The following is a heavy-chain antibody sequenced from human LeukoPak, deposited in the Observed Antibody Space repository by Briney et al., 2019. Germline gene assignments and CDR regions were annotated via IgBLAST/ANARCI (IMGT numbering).Heavy chain of an antibody. CDR1: GYTFTSYA. Sequence: ASVKVSCKASGYTFTSYAMNWVRQAPGQGLEWMGWINTNTGNPTYAQGFTGRFVFSLDTSVSTAYLQISSLKAEDTAVYYCARGVPITIFGVVMAMDVWGKGTTVTVSS. J-gene: IGHJ6*03. CDR2: INTNTGNP. CDR3: ARGVPITIFGVVMAMDV. V-gene: IGHV7-4-1*02. D-gene: IGHD3-3*01.